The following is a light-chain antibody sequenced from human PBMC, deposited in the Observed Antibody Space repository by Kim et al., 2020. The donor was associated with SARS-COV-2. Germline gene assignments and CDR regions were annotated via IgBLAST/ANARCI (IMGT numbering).Light chain of an antibody. J-gene: IGKJ2*01. Sequence: LSPGERDTLSGRARQSVSSGHLAGYQQRPGQAPRLLIYGTANRATGIPDRFGGSGSGTDFTLTISRLEPEDFAVYYCQQFGFSPYAFGQGTKLEI. CDR3: QQFGFSPYA. V-gene: IGKV3-20*01. CDR1: QSVSSGH. CDR2: GTA.